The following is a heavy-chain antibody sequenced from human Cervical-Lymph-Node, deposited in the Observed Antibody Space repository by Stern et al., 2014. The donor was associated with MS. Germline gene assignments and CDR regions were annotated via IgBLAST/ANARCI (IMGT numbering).Heavy chain of an antibody. CDR3: ARDSFSIAVAGTDFDY. J-gene: IGHJ4*02. D-gene: IGHD6-19*01. CDR2: ISAYNGNT. CDR1: GYTFTSYG. V-gene: IGHV1-18*04. Sequence: VQLVESGAEVKKPGASVKVSCKASGYTFTSYGISWGRQAPGQGLERMGWISAYNGNTNYAQKLQGRVTMTTDTSTSTAYMELRSLRSDDTAVYYCARDSFSIAVAGTDFDYWGQGTLVTVSS.